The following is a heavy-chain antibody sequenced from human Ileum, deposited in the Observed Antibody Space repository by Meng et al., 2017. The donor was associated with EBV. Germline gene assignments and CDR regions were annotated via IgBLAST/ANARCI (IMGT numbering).Heavy chain of an antibody. V-gene: IGHV4-39*01. CDR2: VVYSGTT. CDR3: ARHHHSPTFDY. D-gene: IGHD1-14*01. J-gene: IGHJ4*02. Sequence: QLQLQESGPGLVKPSATLSLPCTVSGGSISSSSYYWAWFRQPPGEGLEWIGSVVYSGTTYYTSSLKSRVSISVDTSKNQFSLKLSSVTAADTAVYYCARHHHSPTFDYWGQGTLVTVSS. CDR1: GGSISSSSYY.